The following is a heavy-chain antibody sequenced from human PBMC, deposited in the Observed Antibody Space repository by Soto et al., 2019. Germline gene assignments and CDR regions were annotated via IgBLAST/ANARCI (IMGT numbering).Heavy chain of an antibody. CDR1: GFSFSSYT. J-gene: IGHJ4*02. V-gene: IGHV3-23*01. CDR3: AKGRGSSYGYFDY. CDR2: ITGGGGTR. Sequence: EVQLLESGGGLVQPGGSLRLSCAASGFSFSSYTMTWVRQAPGKGLEWVSGITGGGGTRYYADSVKGRFTISKDNSKNTLWLQKDSLRAEDAAVYYCAKGRGSSYGYFDYWGQGSLVTVSS. D-gene: IGHD5-18*01.